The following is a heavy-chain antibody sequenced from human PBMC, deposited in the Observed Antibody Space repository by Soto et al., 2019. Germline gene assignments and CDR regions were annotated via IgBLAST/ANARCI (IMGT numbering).Heavy chain of an antibody. CDR3: ARDDFVVRGVYYYYGMDV. J-gene: IGHJ6*02. CDR1: GYTFSSYG. V-gene: IGHV1-18*01. D-gene: IGHD3-10*01. Sequence: QAQLVQSGAEVKKPGASVKVSCKASGYTFSSYGITWVRQSHGQGLEWMAWISGYNGNTNYAQNLQGRVTMTTDTSTNTAYMELRSLRSDDTAVYYCARDDFVVRGVYYYYGMDVWGQGTTLTVSS. CDR2: ISGYNGNT.